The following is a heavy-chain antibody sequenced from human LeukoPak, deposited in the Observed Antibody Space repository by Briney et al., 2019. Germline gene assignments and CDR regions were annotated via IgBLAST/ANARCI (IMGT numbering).Heavy chain of an antibody. V-gene: IGHV1-2*02. CDR1: GYTFTGYY. J-gene: IGHJ4*02. D-gene: IGHD4-17*01. CDR2: INPNSGGT. CDR3: ASRGNGDHDY. Sequence: ASVKVSCKASGYTFTGYYMHWVRQAPGQGLEWMGWINPNSGGTSYAQKFQGRVTMTRDTSTSTVYMELSSLRSEDTAVYYCASRGNGDHDYWGQGTLVTVSS.